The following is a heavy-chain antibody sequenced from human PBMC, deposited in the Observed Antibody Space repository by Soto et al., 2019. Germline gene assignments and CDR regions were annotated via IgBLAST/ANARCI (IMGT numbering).Heavy chain of an antibody. CDR1: GFTFSSYG. V-gene: IGHV3-33*01. CDR3: ARDRGGRVAGDY. CDR2: IWYDGSNK. Sequence: QVQLVESGGGVVQPGRSLRLSCAASGFTFSSYGMHWVRQAPGKGLEWVAVIWYDGSNKYYADSVKGRFTISRDNSKNTLYLQMNSRRAEDTAVYYCARDRGGRVAGDYWGQGTLVTVSS. J-gene: IGHJ4*02. D-gene: IGHD6-19*01.